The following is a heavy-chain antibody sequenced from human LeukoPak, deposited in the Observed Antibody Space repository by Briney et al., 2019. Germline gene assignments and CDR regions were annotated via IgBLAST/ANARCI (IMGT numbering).Heavy chain of an antibody. CDR2: FYTSGST. CDR3: AWGGNSGGYAAN. CDR1: GGSISSAY. D-gene: IGHD1-26*01. V-gene: IGHV4-4*07. J-gene: IGHJ4*02. Sequence: SETLSLAWTVAGGSISSAYWSWIRQPAGKGREGHGLFYTSGSTDYTPSLKSRVTMSVDTSKNQLSLNLRSATAADTAMYYCAWGGNSGGYAANWGQGSPVTASS.